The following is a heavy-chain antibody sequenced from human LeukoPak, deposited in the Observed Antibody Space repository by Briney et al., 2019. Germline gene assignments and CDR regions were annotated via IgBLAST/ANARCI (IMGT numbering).Heavy chain of an antibody. V-gene: IGHV1-2*02. Sequence: ASVKVSCKASGYTFTGYYMHWVRQAPGQGLEWMGWINPNGGGTNYAQKFQGRVTMTRDTSISTAYMELSRLRSDDTAVYYCARGAIAARGLIYYYYMDVWGKGTTVTVSS. D-gene: IGHD6-6*01. CDR2: INPNGGGT. CDR1: GYTFTGYY. J-gene: IGHJ6*03. CDR3: ARGAIAARGLIYYYYMDV.